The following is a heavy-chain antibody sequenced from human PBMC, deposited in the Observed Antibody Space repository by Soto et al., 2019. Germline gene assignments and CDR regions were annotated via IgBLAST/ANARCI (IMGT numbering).Heavy chain of an antibody. CDR3: AKGGAQLLHYNWFDP. J-gene: IGHJ5*02. Sequence: PGGFLRLSCAASGFTFSSYAMSWVRQAPGKGLEWVSAISGSGGSTYYADSVKGRFTISRDNSKNTLYLQMNSLRAEDTAVYYCAKGGAQLLHYNWFDPWGQGTLVTVSS. D-gene: IGHD2-2*01. V-gene: IGHV3-23*01. CDR1: GFTFSSYA. CDR2: ISGSGGST.